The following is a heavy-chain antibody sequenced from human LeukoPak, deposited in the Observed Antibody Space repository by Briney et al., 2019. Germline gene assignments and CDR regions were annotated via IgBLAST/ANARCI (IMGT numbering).Heavy chain of an antibody. D-gene: IGHD2-2*01. J-gene: IGHJ5*02. CDR2: ISAYNGNT. CDR3: ARDRGRPYCSSTSCYLPHPHPRNWFDP. CDR1: GYAFNTYG. V-gene: IGHV1-18*04. Sequence: ASVKVSCKASGYAFNTYGISWVRQAPGQGLEWVGWISAYNGNTHYAQKLQGRVTMTTDTSTNTAYMEVRSLRPDDTAVYYCARDRGRPYCSSTSCYLPHPHPRNWFDPWGQGTLVTVSS.